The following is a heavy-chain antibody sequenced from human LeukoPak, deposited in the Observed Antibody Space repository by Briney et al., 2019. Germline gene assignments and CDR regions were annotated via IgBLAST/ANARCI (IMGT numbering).Heavy chain of an antibody. CDR1: GFTFSSYG. V-gene: IGHV3-30*02. CDR3: AKDQKVAMATLDY. J-gene: IGHJ4*02. CDR2: IRYDGSNK. D-gene: IGHD5-24*01. Sequence: GGSLRLSCAASGFTFSSYGMHWVRQAPGKGLEWVAFIRYDGSNKYYADSMKGRFTISRDNSKNTPYLQMNSLRAEDTAVYYCAKDQKVAMATLDYWGQGTLVTVSS.